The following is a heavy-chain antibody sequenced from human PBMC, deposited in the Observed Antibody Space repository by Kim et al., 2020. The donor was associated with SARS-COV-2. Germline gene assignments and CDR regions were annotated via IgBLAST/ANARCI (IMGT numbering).Heavy chain of an antibody. J-gene: IGHJ3*02. Sequence: DSVKGRFTISRDNAKNSLYLQMNSLRAEDTAVYYCARALIAIPVANAFDIWGQETMVTVSS. CDR3: ARALIAIPVANAFDI. V-gene: IGHV3-21*01. D-gene: IGHD2-21*01.